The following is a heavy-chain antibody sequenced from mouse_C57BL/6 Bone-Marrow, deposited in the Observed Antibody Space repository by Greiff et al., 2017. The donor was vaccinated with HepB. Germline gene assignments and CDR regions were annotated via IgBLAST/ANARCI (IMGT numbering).Heavy chain of an antibody. CDR3: ARLVTTLYYYAMDY. D-gene: IGHD2-1*01. CDR1: GYTFTDYN. Sequence: EVQGVESGPELVKPGASVKIPCKASGYTFTDYNMDWVKQSHGKSLEWIGDINPNNGGTIYNQKFKGKATLTVDKSSSTAYMELRSLTSEDTAVYYCARLVTTLYYYAMDYWGQGTSVTVSS. J-gene: IGHJ4*01. V-gene: IGHV1-18*01. CDR2: INPNNGGT.